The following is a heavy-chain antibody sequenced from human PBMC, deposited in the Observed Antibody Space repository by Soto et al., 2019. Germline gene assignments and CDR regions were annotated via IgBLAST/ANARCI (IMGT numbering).Heavy chain of an antibody. CDR1: GGIFSNYV. D-gene: IGHD3-22*01. V-gene: IGHV1-69*01. Sequence: QVQLVQAGAEVKKPGSSVKVACKASGGIFSNYVLNWVRQAPGQGLESMGGIIPIFGTGNYAQKFQGRVTITADESTTTASMELRGLRSEDTAVYYCARRYYNSSGYFDYWGQGTLVTVSS. CDR3: ARRYYNSSGYFDY. CDR2: IIPIFGTG. J-gene: IGHJ4*02.